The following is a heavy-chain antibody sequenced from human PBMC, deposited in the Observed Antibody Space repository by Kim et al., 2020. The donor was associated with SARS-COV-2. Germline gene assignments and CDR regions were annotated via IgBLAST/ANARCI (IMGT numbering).Heavy chain of an antibody. CDR3: VRVDIGTYVDF. D-gene: IGHD2-2*03. V-gene: IGHV3-72*01. CDR2: TRNKAQSYTT. CDR1: GFTFSDHY. Sequence: GGSLRLSCAASGFTFSDHYMDWARQAPGKGLEWVGRTRNKAQSYTTEYAASVKGRFTISRDDSQNSLYLQMNSLNTEDTAVYYCVRVDIGTYVDFWGQGTLVTVSS. J-gene: IGHJ4*02.